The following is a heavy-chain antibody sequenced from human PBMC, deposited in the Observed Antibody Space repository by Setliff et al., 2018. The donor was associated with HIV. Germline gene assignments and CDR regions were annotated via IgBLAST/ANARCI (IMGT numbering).Heavy chain of an antibody. CDR1: GYAFTSYY. CDR3: ARAPAPSSSASYFQH. CDR2: INPSSGST. J-gene: IGHJ1*01. Sequence: WASVKVSCKASGYAFTSYYMHLVRQAPGQGLEWMGIINPSSGSTTYAQKFQGRVTMTRDTSTSTVYMELSSLRSEDTAVYYCARAPAPSSSASYFQHWGQGTPVTVSS. V-gene: IGHV1-46*01. D-gene: IGHD6-6*01.